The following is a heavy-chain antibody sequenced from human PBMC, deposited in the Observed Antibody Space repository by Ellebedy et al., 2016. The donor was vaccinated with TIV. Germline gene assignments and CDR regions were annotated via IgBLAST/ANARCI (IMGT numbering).Heavy chain of an antibody. CDR3: ARDQGGSLDY. J-gene: IGHJ4*02. CDR2: ISYDGSSK. Sequence: GGSLRLSCAASGFTFSSYAMHWVRQAPGKGLEWVAVISYDGSSKYYADSVKGRFTISIDNSKNTLYLQMNSLRAEDTAVYYCARDQGGSLDYWGQGTLVTVSS. CDR1: GFTFSSYA. V-gene: IGHV3-30*01. D-gene: IGHD1-26*01.